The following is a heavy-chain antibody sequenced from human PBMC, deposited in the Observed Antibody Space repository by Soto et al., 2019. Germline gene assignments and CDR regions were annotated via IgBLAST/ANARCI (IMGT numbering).Heavy chain of an antibody. CDR2: ISAYNGNT. J-gene: IGHJ6*02. V-gene: IGHV1-18*01. CDR3: ARDLDDRWGGARYYYGRDV. Sequence: QVQLVQSGAEVKKPGASVKVSCKASGYTFTSYGISWVRQAPGQGLEWMGWISAYNGNTNYAQKLQSRVTMTTDTSTRTAYMERRSLRSDDTAVYYCARDLDDRWGGARYYYGRDVWGQGTTVTVSS. CDR1: GYTFTSYG. D-gene: IGHD3-10*01.